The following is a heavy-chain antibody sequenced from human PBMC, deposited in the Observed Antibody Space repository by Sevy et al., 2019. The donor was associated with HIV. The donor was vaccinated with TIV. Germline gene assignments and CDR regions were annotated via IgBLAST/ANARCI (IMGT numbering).Heavy chain of an antibody. CDR3: AREDSLDYYDSSGYPDY. V-gene: IGHV1-2*06. D-gene: IGHD3-22*01. J-gene: IGHJ4*02. Sequence: ASVKVSCKASGYTFTGYYMHWVRQAPGQGLEWMGRINPNSGGTNYAQKFQGRVTMTRDTSISTAYMELSRLRSDDTAVYYCAREDSLDYYDSSGYPDYWGQETLVTVSS. CDR2: INPNSGGT. CDR1: GYTFTGYY.